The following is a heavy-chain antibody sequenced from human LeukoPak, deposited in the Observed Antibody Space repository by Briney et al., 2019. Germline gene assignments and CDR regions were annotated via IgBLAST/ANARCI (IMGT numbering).Heavy chain of an antibody. CDR1: GYTFTSYD. J-gene: IGHJ5*02. Sequence: ASVKVSCRASGYTFTSYDINWVRQATGQGLEWMGWMNPNSGNTGYAQKFQGRVTITRNTSISTAYMELSSLRSEDTAVYYCARGRRVKKLLWFGELLGGWFDPWGQGTLVTVSS. V-gene: IGHV1-8*03. CDR3: ARGRRVKKLLWFGELLGGWFDP. D-gene: IGHD3-10*01. CDR2: MNPNSGNT.